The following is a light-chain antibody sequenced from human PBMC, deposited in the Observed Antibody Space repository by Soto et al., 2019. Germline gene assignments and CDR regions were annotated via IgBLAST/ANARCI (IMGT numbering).Light chain of an antibody. CDR1: SSNIGSKY. CDR2: TND. CDR3: AAWDDSLRGWV. V-gene: IGLV1-47*02. Sequence: QSVLTQPPSASGTPGQRVTISCSGSSSNIGSKYVYWYQQLPGTAPKLLIYTNDQRPSGVPDRFSGSKSGTSASLAISGLRSEDEADYYCAAWDDSLRGWVFGGGTKVTVL. J-gene: IGLJ3*02.